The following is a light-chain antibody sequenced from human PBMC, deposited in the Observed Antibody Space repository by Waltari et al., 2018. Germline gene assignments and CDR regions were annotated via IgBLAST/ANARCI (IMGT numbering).Light chain of an antibody. J-gene: IGLJ2*01. CDR2: AVS. Sequence: QSALTQPASVSGSPGQSITISCTGTSSDVVNYTRVSWYQQHPGKAPKLMIYAVSKRPSGVSDRFSGSKSGDMASLTISGLQPEDEAEYFCSSYAGSSKGVFGGGTKVTVL. CDR1: SSDVVNYTR. V-gene: IGLV2-23*02. CDR3: SSYAGSSKGV.